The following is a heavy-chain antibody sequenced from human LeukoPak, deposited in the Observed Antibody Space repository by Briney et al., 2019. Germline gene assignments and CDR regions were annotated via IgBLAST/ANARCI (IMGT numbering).Heavy chain of an antibody. J-gene: IGHJ6*02. CDR1: GFTVSSNY. CDR2: IYSGGST. Sequence: PGGSLRLSCAASGFTVSSNYMSWVRQAPGKGLEWVSVIYSGGSTYYADSVKGRFTISRDNSKNTLYLQMNSQRAEDTAVYYCARGYCSGGSCYSGVLYYYGMDVWGQGTTVTVSS. V-gene: IGHV3-53*01. CDR3: ARGYCSGGSCYSGVLYYYGMDV. D-gene: IGHD2-15*01.